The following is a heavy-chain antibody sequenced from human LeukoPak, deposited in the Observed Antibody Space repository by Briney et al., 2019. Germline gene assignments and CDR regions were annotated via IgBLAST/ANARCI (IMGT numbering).Heavy chain of an antibody. J-gene: IGHJ3*02. Sequence: ASVKVSCKASGGTFTSYYMHWVRQAPGQGLEWMGIINPSGGSTSYAQKFQGRVTMTRDTSTSTVYMELSSLRSEDTAVYYCAREGPVDAFDIWGQGTMVTVSS. CDR2: INPSGGST. V-gene: IGHV1-46*01. CDR3: AREGPVDAFDI. CDR1: GGTFTSYY.